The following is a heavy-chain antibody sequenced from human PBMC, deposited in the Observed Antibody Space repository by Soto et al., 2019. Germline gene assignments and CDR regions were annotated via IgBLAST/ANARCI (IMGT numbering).Heavy chain of an antibody. CDR1: GYTFTSYY. CDR3: ARDGIIAARLRWFDP. CDR2: INPSGGGT. D-gene: IGHD6-6*01. V-gene: IGHV1-46*01. J-gene: IGHJ5*02. Sequence: SVKVSCKASGYTFTSYYMHWVRQAPGQGLEWMGIINPSGGGTSYAQKFQGRVTMTRDTSTSTVYMELSSLRSEDTAVYYCARDGIIAARLRWFDPWGQGTLVTVSS.